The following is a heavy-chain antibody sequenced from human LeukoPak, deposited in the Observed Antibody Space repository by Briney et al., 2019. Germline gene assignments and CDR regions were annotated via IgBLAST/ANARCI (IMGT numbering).Heavy chain of an antibody. V-gene: IGHV3-48*03. CDR1: GFTFSSYE. CDR3: ARGVEPLAANTLAY. CDR2: IGRRGSSI. J-gene: IGHJ4*02. D-gene: IGHD1-14*01. Sequence: PGGSLRLSCAASGFTFSSYEMNWVRQAPGKGLEWVSYIGRRGSSIHYADSVKGRFTVSRDNAKNSLYLEMNSLSPDDTAVYYCARGVEPLAANTLAYWGQGTLVTVSS.